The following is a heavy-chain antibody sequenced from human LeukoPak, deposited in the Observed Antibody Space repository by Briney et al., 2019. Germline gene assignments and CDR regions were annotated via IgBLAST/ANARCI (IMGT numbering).Heavy chain of an antibody. V-gene: IGHV1-2*02. CDR1: GYTFTSYY. Sequence: ASVKVSCKASGYTFTSYYMHWVRQAPGQGLEWMGIINPSGGGTNYAQKFQGRVTMTRDTSISTAYMELSRLRSDDTAVYYCASITYYPGAFDIWGQGTMVTVSS. J-gene: IGHJ3*02. CDR2: INPSGGGT. CDR3: ASITYYPGAFDI. D-gene: IGHD2/OR15-2a*01.